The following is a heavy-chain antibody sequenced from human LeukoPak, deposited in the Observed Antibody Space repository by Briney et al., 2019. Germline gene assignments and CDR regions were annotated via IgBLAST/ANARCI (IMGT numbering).Heavy chain of an antibody. D-gene: IGHD6-19*01. J-gene: IGHJ4*02. CDR1: GFTFSSYG. V-gene: IGHV3-30*02. Sequence: PGGSLRLSCAASGFTFSSYGMHWVRQAPGKGLEWVAFIRYDGSNKHYADSVKGRFTISRDNAKNSLYLQMNSLRAEDTAVYYCARGLDSSGWAFDYWGQGTLVTVSS. CDR3: ARGLDSSGWAFDY. CDR2: IRYDGSNK.